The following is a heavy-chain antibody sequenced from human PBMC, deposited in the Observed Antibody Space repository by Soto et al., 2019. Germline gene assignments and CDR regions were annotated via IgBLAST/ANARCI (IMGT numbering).Heavy chain of an antibody. V-gene: IGHV3-66*01. CDR2: IYSGGST. D-gene: IGHD2-2*01. Sequence: GGSLRLSCAASGFTVSSNYMSWVRQAPGKGLEWVSVIYSGGSTYYADSVKGRFTISRDNSKNTLYLQMNSLRAEDTAVYYCAREFSSTSCYDYWGQGTLVTVSS. CDR3: AREFSSTSCYDY. J-gene: IGHJ4*02. CDR1: GFTVSSNY.